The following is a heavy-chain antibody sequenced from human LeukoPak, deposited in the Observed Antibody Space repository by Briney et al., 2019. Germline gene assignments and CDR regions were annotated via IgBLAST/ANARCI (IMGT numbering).Heavy chain of an antibody. D-gene: IGHD5-18*01. Sequence: SETLSLTRAVYGGSFSTYYWSWIRQPPGKGPEWIGEINHRGTTNYKPSLKSRVAISVETSKNQFSLRLSSVTAADTAVYYCARTVAAILFDYWGQGTLVTVSP. CDR2: INHRGTT. J-gene: IGHJ4*02. CDR1: GGSFSTYY. V-gene: IGHV4-34*01. CDR3: ARTVAAILFDY.